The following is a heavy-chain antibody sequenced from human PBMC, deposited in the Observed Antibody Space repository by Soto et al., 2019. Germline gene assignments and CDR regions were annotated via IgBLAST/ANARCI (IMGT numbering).Heavy chain of an antibody. CDR3: AKDDDTSSHYSLLDF. J-gene: IGHJ4*02. CDR1: GFTFSHYG. V-gene: IGHV3-33*06. Sequence: QVQLVESGGGVVQPGTSLRLSCAASGFTFSHYGIHWVLQAPGKGLEWVAVTWSGGRGEYYADSVRGRFTISRDNSKTTVYLQMNSLRVEDTAVYYCAKDDDTSSHYSLLDFRGQGTLVTVSS. CDR2: TWSGGRGE. D-gene: IGHD3-22*01.